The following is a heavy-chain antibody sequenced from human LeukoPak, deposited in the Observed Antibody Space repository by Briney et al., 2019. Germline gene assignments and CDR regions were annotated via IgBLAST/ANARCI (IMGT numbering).Heavy chain of an antibody. CDR3: ARALTTVTTEGD. Sequence: GASVKVSCKASGYTFTGYYMHWVRQAPGQGLEWMGWINPNSGGTNYAQKFQGRVTMTRDTSISTAYMEPSSLRSDDTAVYYCARALTTVTTEGDWGQGTLVTVSS. CDR2: INPNSGGT. V-gene: IGHV1-2*02. CDR1: GYTFTGYY. D-gene: IGHD4-17*01. J-gene: IGHJ4*02.